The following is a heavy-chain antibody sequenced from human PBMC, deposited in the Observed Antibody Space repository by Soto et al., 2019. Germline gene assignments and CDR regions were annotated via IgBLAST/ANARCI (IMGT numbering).Heavy chain of an antibody. D-gene: IGHD6-13*01. CDR2: IYYSGST. V-gene: IGHV4-59*12. J-gene: IGHJ4*02. Sequence: QVQLQESGPGLVKPSETLSLTCTVSGGSISNYYWSWIRQPPGKGLEWIGYIYYSGSTNYNPSLKIRVTISVDTSKHQFSLKLSSVTAADTAVYYCARRRYTSSWPLDYWGQGTLFTV. CDR3: ARRRYTSSWPLDY. CDR1: GGSISNYY.